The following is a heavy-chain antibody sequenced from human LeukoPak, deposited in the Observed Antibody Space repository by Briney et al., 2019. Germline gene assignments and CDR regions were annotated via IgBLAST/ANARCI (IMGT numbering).Heavy chain of an antibody. D-gene: IGHD4-17*01. V-gene: IGHV3-48*01. CDR2: ISSSSSTI. CDR3: ARELGTVTTDY. Sequence: GGSLRLSCAASGFTFSSYSMNWVRQAPGKGLEWVSYISSSSSTIYYADSVKGRFTISRDNAKNSLYLQMNSLRAEDTAVYYCARELGTVTTDYWRQGTLVTVSS. J-gene: IGHJ4*02. CDR1: GFTFSSYS.